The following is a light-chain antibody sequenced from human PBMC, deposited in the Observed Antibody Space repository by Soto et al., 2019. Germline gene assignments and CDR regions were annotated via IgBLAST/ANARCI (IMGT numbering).Light chain of an antibody. J-gene: IGKJ1*01. V-gene: IGKV1-6*01. CDR1: QDIRND. Sequence: AIQMTQSPSSLSASVGDRVTITCRTSQDIRNDLGWFQQKPGKAPKLLIYPAFTLQSGVPSRFSGSRSGTDFTPTITSLQPEDFATFYCLQDYNYPRTFGQGTKVDIK. CDR2: PAF. CDR3: LQDYNYPRT.